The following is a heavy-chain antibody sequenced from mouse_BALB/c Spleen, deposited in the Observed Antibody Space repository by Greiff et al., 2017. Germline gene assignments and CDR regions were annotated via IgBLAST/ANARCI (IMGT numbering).Heavy chain of an antibody. J-gene: IGHJ1*01. CDR1: GYSITSDYA. CDR2: ISYSGST. Sequence: VQLKESGPGLVKPSQSLSLTCTVTGYSITSDYAWYWIRQFPGNKLEWMGYISYSGSTSYNPSLKSRISITRDTSKNQFFLQLNSVTTEDTATYYCASDYYGSSYWYFDVWGAGTTVTVSS. CDR3: ASDYYGSSYWYFDV. D-gene: IGHD1-1*01. V-gene: IGHV3-2*02.